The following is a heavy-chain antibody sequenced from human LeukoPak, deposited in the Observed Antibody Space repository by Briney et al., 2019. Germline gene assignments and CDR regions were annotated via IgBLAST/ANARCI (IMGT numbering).Heavy chain of an antibody. Sequence: ASVKVSCKASGGTFSSYAISWVRQATGQGLEWMGWMNPKSNNRGYAQKFQGRVTITTDASISTVYMELSSLRSDDTAVYYCTRGLKGNYYSGMGTYRWFAPWGQGTLVTVTS. CDR3: TRGLKGNYYSGMGTYRWFAP. J-gene: IGHJ5*02. CDR1: GGTFSSYA. V-gene: IGHV1-8*03. D-gene: IGHD3-22*01. CDR2: MNPKSNNR.